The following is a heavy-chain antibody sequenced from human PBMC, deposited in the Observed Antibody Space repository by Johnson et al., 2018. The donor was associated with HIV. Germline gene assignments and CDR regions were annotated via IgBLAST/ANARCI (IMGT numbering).Heavy chain of an antibody. Sequence: QVQLVESGGGVVQSGRSLRLSCAASGFTFSSYAMHWVRQAPGKGLEWVAVISYDGSNKYYADSGKGRFTISRDNSKNTLYLQMNSLRAEDTAVCYCAKDLQDYYDSSGHDAFDIWGQGTMVTVSS. CDR2: ISYDGSNK. J-gene: IGHJ3*02. V-gene: IGHV3-30*04. CDR1: GFTFSSYA. CDR3: AKDLQDYYDSSGHDAFDI. D-gene: IGHD3-22*01.